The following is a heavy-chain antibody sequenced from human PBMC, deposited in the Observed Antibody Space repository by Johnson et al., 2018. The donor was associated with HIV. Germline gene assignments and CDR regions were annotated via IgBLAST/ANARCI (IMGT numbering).Heavy chain of an antibody. J-gene: IGHJ3*02. Sequence: VQLVESGGGLVQPGGSLRLSCAASGFTVSSNYMSWVRQAPGKGLEWVSVIYSGGSTYYADSLKGRFTISRDNSKHTLYLQMNSLRAEDTAVYCCAKARSGGPGAFDIWGQGTMVTVSS. CDR3: AKARSGGPGAFDI. D-gene: IGHD6-19*01. V-gene: IGHV3-66*02. CDR2: IYSGGST. CDR1: GFTVSSNY.